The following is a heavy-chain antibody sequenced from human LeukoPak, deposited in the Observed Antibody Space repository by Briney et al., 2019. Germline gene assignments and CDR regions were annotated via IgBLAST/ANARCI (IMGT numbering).Heavy chain of an antibody. CDR3: ARDSLYGVVDY. CDR1: GYTFTSYY. D-gene: IGHD4-17*01. Sequence: ASVNVSCKTSGYTFTSYYIHWVRQAPGQGLEWMGIINPSGGSTSYARKFQGRVTMTRDTSTSTVYMYLSSLRSEDMAVYYCARDSLYGVVDYWGQGTLVTVSS. V-gene: IGHV1-46*01. CDR2: INPSGGST. J-gene: IGHJ4*02.